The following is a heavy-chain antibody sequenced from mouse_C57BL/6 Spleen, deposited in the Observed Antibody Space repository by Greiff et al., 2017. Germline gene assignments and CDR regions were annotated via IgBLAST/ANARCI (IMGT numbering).Heavy chain of an antibody. J-gene: IGHJ3*01. V-gene: IGHV3-6*01. Sequence: VQLKESGPGLVKPSQSLSLTCSVTGYSITSGYYWNWIRQFPGNKLEWMGYISYDGSNNYNPSLKNRISITRDTSKNQFFLKLNSVTTEDTATYYCASYYYGSRGAWFAYWGQGTLVTVSA. CDR3: ASYYYGSRGAWFAY. CDR2: ISYDGSN. D-gene: IGHD1-1*01. CDR1: GYSITSGYY.